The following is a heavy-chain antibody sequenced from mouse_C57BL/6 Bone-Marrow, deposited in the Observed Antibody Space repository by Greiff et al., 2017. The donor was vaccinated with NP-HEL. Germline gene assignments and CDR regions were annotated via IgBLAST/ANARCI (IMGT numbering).Heavy chain of an antibody. CDR1: GYAFSSSW. V-gene: IGHV1-82*01. D-gene: IGHD1-1*01. J-gene: IGHJ1*03. Sequence: VQLQQSGPELVKPGASVKISCKASGYAFSSSWMNWVKQRPGKGLEWIGRIYPGDGDTNYNGKFKGKATLTADKSSSTAYMQLSSLTSEDSAVYFCARRLRYSYFDVWGTGTTVTVSS. CDR3: ARRLRYSYFDV. CDR2: IYPGDGDT.